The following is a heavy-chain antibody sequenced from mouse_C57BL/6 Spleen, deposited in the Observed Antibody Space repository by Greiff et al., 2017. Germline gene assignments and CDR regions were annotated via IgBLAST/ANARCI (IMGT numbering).Heavy chain of an antibody. CDR1: GYAFTNYL. CDR2: INPGSGGT. V-gene: IGHV1-54*01. Sequence: QVQLQQSGAELVRPGTSVKVSCKASGYAFTNYLIEWVKQRPGQGLEWIGVINPGSGGTNYNEKFKGKATLTADKSSSTAYMQLSSLTSEDSAVYFCARIGTAYFDDWGQGTTLTVAS. CDR3: ARIGTAYFDD. J-gene: IGHJ2*01. D-gene: IGHD1-2*01.